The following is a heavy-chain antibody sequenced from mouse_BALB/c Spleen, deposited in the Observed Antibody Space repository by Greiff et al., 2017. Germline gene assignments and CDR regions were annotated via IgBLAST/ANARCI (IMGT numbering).Heavy chain of an antibody. J-gene: IGHJ1*01. V-gene: IGHV2-6-7*01. D-gene: IGHD1-1*01. CDR3: ASIYYYGSSGDWYFDV. CDR2: IWGDGST. CDR1: GFSLTSYG. Sequence: QVQLKESGPGLVAPSQSLSITCTVSGFSLTSYGVNWVRQPPGKGLEWLGMIWGDGSTDYNSALKSRLSISKDNSKSQVFLKMNSLQTDDTARYYCASIYYYGSSGDWYFDVWGAGTTVTVSS.